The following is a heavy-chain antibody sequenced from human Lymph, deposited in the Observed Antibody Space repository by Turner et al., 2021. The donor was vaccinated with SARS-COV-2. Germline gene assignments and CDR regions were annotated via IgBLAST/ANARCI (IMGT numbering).Heavy chain of an antibody. D-gene: IGHD2-15*01. CDR3: AKDPGYCSGGSCYSMTYFDF. CDR1: GVRFDDYA. Sequence: GEYGGGVVQPGGSLRLHCAAPGVRFDDYAMHWVRQAPGKGLEWVSLISGDGGGTYYADSVKGRFTISRDNSKNSLSLQMNSLRAEDTALYYCAKDPGYCSGGSCYSMTYFDFLGQGTLVPVSA. V-gene: IGHV3-43*02. J-gene: IGHJ4*02. CDR2: ISGDGGGT.